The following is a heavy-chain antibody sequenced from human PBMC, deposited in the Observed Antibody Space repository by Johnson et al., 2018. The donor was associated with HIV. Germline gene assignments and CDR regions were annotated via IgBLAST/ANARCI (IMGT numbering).Heavy chain of an antibody. V-gene: IGHV3-30-3*01. J-gene: IGHJ3*02. D-gene: IGHD3-10*01. CDR3: ARERDPERGAQKSGVYAFDI. Sequence: QMLLVESGGGVVQPGRSLRLSCAASGFTFSSYAMHWVRQAPGKGLEGVAVISYDGSNKYYADSVKGRFTISRDNSKNTLYLQMNSLRAEDTAVYYCARERDPERGAQKSGVYAFDIWGQGTMVIVSS. CDR2: ISYDGSNK. CDR1: GFTFSSYA.